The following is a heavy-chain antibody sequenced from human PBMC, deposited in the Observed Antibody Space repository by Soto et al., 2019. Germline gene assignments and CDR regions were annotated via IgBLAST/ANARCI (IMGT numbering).Heavy chain of an antibody. J-gene: IGHJ4*02. D-gene: IGHD2-8*01. CDR2: IAQDGSEE. CDR3: ATANRGFSPTY. CDR1: GFTFYSYW. V-gene: IGHV3-7*01. Sequence: EVQLVESGGGVVQPGGSLRLSCAASGFTFYSYWMSWVRQAPGRGLESVANIAQDGSEEYYVDSVKGRFTISRDTVRNSLYLPMNSLRAEDTAMYFCATANRGFSPTYWGKGTLVTVSS.